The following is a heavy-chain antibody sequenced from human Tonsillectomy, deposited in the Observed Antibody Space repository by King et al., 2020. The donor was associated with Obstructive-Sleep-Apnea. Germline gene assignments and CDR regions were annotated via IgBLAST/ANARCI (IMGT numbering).Heavy chain of an antibody. J-gene: IGHJ4*02. D-gene: IGHD2-21*02. V-gene: IGHV3-30*04. CDR2: ISYDGNDK. Sequence: VQLVESWGGVVQSGRSLRLSCAASGFTFSSYAMHWVRQAPGKGLEWVAVISYDGNDKYYADSVKGRFTISRANSKNTQYLQMNSLRAEDTAVYYCARDRLPYCGGDCYSRTLDYWGQGTLVTVSS. CDR3: ARDRLPYCGGDCYSRTLDY. CDR1: GFTFSSYA.